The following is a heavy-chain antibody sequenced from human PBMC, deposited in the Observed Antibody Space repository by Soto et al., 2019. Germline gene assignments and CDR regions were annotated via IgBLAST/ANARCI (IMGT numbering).Heavy chain of an antibody. V-gene: IGHV4-59*01. CDR3: ARVLGMVVTDTLQGLCFDL. CDR2: IYYSGST. CDR1: AGNRSNYY. Sequence: LVILSLTCSVCAGNRSNYYWSWIRKPHGKGLEWIGYIYYSGSTNYNPSLKSRVTISVDTSKNQFSLKLSSVTAADTAVYYCARVLGMVVTDTLQGLCFDLWGQGNLVTVSS. J-gene: IGHJ5*01. D-gene: IGHD2-21*02.